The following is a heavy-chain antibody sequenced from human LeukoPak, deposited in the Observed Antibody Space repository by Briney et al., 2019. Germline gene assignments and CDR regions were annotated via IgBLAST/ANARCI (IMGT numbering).Heavy chain of an antibody. J-gene: IGHJ6*02. CDR2: ISGSGGST. Sequence: GGSLRLSCAASGFTFSSYAMSWVRQAPGKGLEWVSAISGSGGSTYYADSVKGRFTISRDNSKNTLYLQMNSLRAEDTAVYYCARDGFSSGWYNVYYGMDVWGQGTTVTVSS. CDR3: ARDGFSSGWYNVYYGMDV. D-gene: IGHD6-19*01. CDR1: GFTFSSYA. V-gene: IGHV3-23*01.